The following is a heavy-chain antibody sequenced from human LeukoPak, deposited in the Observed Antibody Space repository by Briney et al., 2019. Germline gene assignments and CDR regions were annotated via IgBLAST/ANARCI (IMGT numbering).Heavy chain of an antibody. CDR3: ARGYYDSSGYSEYYFDY. Sequence: PSETLSLTCTVSGGSISGYYWSWIRQPPGKGLEWIAFIYYSGTTNYNPSLKSRVTISLDTSKNQFSLKLISVTAADTAVYYCARGYYDSSGYSEYYFDYWGQGTLVTVSS. J-gene: IGHJ4*02. D-gene: IGHD3-22*01. CDR2: IYYSGTT. V-gene: IGHV4-59*01. CDR1: GGSISGYY.